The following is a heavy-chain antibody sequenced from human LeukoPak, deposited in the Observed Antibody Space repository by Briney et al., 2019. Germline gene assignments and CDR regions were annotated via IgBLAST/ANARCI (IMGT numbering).Heavy chain of an antibody. J-gene: IGHJ4*02. CDR1: GGSFSGYY. Sequence: SETLSLTCAVYGGSFSGYYWSWIRQPPGKGLEWIGEINHSGSTNYNPSLKSRVTISVDTSKNQYSLKLSSVTAADTAVYYCARGPMGSASTSFDYWGQGTLVTVPS. D-gene: IGHD2-8*01. CDR2: INHSGST. CDR3: ARGPMGSASTSFDY. V-gene: IGHV4-34*01.